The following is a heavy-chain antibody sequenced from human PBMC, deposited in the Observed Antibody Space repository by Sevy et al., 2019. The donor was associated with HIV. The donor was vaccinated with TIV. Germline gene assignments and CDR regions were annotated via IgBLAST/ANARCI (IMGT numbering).Heavy chain of an antibody. J-gene: IGHJ6*02. CDR3: AREWQLGGLDV. CDR1: GGTFSSYA. D-gene: IGHD6-13*01. V-gene: IGHV1-69*13. CDR2: IIPKSATP. Sequence: ASVKVACKASGGTFSSYAISWVRQAPGQGLEWMGVIIPKSATPNYEQKFQGRVSITADEFTNTAYMWLSSLRSEDAAVYFCAREWQLGGLDVWGQGTTVTVSS.